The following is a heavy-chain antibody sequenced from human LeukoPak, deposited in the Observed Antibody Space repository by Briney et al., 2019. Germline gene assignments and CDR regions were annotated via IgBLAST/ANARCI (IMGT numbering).Heavy chain of an antibody. CDR3: ARDATGAYYWYFDL. CDR2: ISASTTTI. J-gene: IGHJ2*01. D-gene: IGHD7-27*01. CDR1: GITFSSYT. Sequence: GRSLRLSCVASGITFSSYTMNWVRQAPGKGLEWLSYISASTTTIYYADSVKGRFTISRDNAKNSLYLQMSSLRDEDTVVYFCARDATGAYYWYFDLWGRGTLVTVSS. V-gene: IGHV3-48*02.